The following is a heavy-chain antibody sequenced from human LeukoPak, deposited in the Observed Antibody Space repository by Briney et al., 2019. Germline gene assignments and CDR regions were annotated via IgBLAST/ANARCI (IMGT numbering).Heavy chain of an antibody. Sequence: PSETLSLTCTVSGGSISSSSYYWGWIRQPPGKGLEWIGSIYYSGSTYYNPSLKSRVTISVDTSKNQFSLRLNSVTAADTAVYYCARTKYYYDSSGFPRPERYGMDVWGQGTTVTVSS. J-gene: IGHJ6*02. CDR2: IYYSGST. CDR1: GGSISSSSYY. V-gene: IGHV4-39*07. CDR3: ARTKYYYDSSGFPRPERYGMDV. D-gene: IGHD3-22*01.